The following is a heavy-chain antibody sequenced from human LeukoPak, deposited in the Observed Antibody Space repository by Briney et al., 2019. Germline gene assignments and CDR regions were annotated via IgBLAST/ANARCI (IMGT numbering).Heavy chain of an antibody. CDR2: ISYDGSNK. J-gene: IGHJ4*02. D-gene: IGHD6-19*01. CDR3: ARYSSGHFDY. V-gene: IGHV3-30-3*01. Sequence: GGSLRLSCAASGFTFSSYAMHWVRQAPGKGLEWVAVISYDGSNKYYADSVKGRFTISRDSSKNTLYLQMNSLRAEDTAVYYCARYSSGHFDYWGQGTLVTVSS. CDR1: GFTFSSYA.